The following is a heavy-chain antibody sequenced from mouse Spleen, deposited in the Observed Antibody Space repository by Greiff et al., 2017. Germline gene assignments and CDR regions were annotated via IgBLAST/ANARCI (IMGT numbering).Heavy chain of an antibody. D-gene: IGHD2-14*01. J-gene: IGHJ2*01. CDR3: NEGYGGDY. CDR2: IYPSDSET. Sequence: QVQLQQPGAELVRPGSSVKLSCKASGYTFTSYWMDWVKQRPGQGLEWIGNIYPSDSETHYNQKFKDKATLTVDKSSSTAYMQLSSLTSEDSAVYYCNEGYGGDYWGQGTTLTVSS. CDR1: GYTFTSYW. V-gene: IGHV1-61*01.